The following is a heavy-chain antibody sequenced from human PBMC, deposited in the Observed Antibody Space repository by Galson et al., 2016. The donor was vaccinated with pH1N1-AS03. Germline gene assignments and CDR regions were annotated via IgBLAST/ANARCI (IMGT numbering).Heavy chain of an antibody. CDR2: IHSSGST. D-gene: IGHD3-10*01. V-gene: IGHV4-4*07. CDR1: GGSTTNYY. CDR3: ARGRGSSNLDPVGY. J-gene: IGHJ4*02. Sequence: ETLSLTCTVSGGSTTNYYCSWIRQPAGGGLESIGRIHSSGSTDYTPSLRTRVTMSKDSSKNQVSLNLTSVSASDTAIYYCARGRGSSNLDPVGYWGQGILVTVSS.